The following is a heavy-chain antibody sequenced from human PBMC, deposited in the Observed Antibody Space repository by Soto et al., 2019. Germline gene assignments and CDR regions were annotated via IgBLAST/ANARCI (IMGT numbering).Heavy chain of an antibody. CDR1: GLIFSDYR. Sequence: EVQLVESGGGLVQPGGSPRLSCAASGLIFSDYRMDWVRQAPGKELEWVGRIRRKANSYTTEYAASVKGRFTISRDDSKNSLYLQMNSLKSEDTAVYYCAMLGGWSGGSSGMDVWGQGTTVTVSS. CDR2: IRRKANSYTT. D-gene: IGHD6-19*01. V-gene: IGHV3-72*01. J-gene: IGHJ6*02. CDR3: AMLGGWSGGSSGMDV.